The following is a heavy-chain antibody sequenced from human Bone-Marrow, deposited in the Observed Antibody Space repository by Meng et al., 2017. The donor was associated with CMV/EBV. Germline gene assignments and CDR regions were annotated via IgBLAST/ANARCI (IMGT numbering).Heavy chain of an antibody. Sequence: SDTLALTSPVSGGSISSYYWSWIRQPPGKGLEWIGYIYYSGSTNYNPSLKSRVTISVDTSKNQFSLKLSSVTAADTAVYYCARDKMYYDFWSGYSGYYYYGMDVWGQGTTVTVSS. V-gene: IGHV4-59*01. CDR1: GGSISSYY. J-gene: IGHJ6*02. D-gene: IGHD3-3*01. CDR2: IYYSGST. CDR3: ARDKMYYDFWSGYSGYYYYGMDV.